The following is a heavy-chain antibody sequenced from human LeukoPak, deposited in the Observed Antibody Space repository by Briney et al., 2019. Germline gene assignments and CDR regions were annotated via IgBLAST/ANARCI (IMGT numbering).Heavy chain of an antibody. V-gene: IGHV4-61*01. CDR2: IYYSGST. CDR1: GYSISSGYY. Sequence: PSETLSLTCTVSGYSISSGYYWSWIRQPPGKGLGGIGYIYYSGSTNYNPSLKSRVTISVDTSKNQFSLKLSSVTAADTAVYYCARVGGYSYGIFDYWGQGTLVTVSS. J-gene: IGHJ4*02. CDR3: ARVGGYSYGIFDY. D-gene: IGHD5-18*01.